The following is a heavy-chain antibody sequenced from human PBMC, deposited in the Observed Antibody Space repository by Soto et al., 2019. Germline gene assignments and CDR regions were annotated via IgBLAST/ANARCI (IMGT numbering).Heavy chain of an antibody. CDR2: IYYSGST. V-gene: IGHV4-31*02. D-gene: IGHD1-26*01. Sequence: PSETLSLTWTVSGGSISSGGYYWSWIRQHPGKGLEWIGYIYYSGSTYYNPSLKSRVTISVDTSKNQFSLKLSSVTAADTAVYYCATAGLVGARAFDYWAREPWSPSPQ. J-gene: IGHJ4*02. CDR3: ATAGLVGARAFDY. CDR1: GGSISSGGYY.